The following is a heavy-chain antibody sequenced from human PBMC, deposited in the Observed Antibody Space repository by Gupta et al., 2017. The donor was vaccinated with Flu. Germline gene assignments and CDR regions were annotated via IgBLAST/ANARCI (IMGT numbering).Heavy chain of an antibody. J-gene: IGHJ4*02. V-gene: IGHV3-30*18. CDR1: GFTFTSFG. CDR3: AKGYGDFLYYFDS. Sequence: QVQLVASGGGEAESGRALIPLCSATGFTFTSFGINWVSRAPGKGREWVAVISHDGSNAYYADPVEGRFTISRDNSKNTLYLQVHSLRPEDTAVYYCAKGYGDFLYYFDSWGQGTLVTVSS. D-gene: IGHD4-17*01. CDR2: ISHDGSNA.